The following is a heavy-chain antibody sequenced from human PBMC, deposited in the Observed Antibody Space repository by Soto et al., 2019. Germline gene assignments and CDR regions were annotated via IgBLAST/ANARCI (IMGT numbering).Heavy chain of an antibody. CDR3: VRDQKYFRVNGNWFDS. CDR1: GCTSADFG. J-gene: IGHJ5*01. D-gene: IGHD2-2*01. V-gene: IGHV1-18*04. Sequence: ASVKVSCKASGCTSADFGISWVRQAPGQGLEWMGWVSGNNGASNPAPKVQGRITMTLDTSTGVSYMALRSLRSDDTAIYYCVRDQKYFRVNGNWFDSWGQGTLVTVSS. CDR2: VSGNNGAS.